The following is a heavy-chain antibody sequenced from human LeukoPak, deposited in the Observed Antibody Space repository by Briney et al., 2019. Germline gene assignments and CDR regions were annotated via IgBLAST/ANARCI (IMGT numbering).Heavy chain of an antibody. D-gene: IGHD3-10*01. CDR3: ARHADSGFGELAFDY. J-gene: IGHJ4*02. V-gene: IGHV4-39*01. Sequence: SETVSLICSVSGGSITSGNYYWGWIRQPPGKGLEWIGSIKYSGTTYQNPSLKSRVCISVDTSKNQFSLKLSSVTAADTGVYYCARHADSGFGELAFDYWGQGTLVTVSS. CDR1: GGSITSGNYY. CDR2: IKYSGTT.